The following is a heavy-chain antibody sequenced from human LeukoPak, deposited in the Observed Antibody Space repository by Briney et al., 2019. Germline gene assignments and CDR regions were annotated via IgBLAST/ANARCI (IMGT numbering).Heavy chain of an antibody. Sequence: GGSLRLSCAASGFTFSSYSMNWVRQAPGEGLEWVSSISSSSSYIYYADSVKGRFTISRDNAKNSLYLQMNSLRAEDTAVYYCAIGFGSNWFDPWGEGTLVTVSS. CDR2: ISSSSSYI. J-gene: IGHJ5*02. CDR1: GFTFSSYS. CDR3: AIGFGSNWFDP. V-gene: IGHV3-21*01. D-gene: IGHD3-16*01.